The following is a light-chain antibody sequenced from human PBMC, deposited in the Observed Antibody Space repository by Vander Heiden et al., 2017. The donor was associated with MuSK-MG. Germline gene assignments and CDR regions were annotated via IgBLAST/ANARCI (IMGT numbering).Light chain of an antibody. Sequence: DSVMTHCPDYLAGSLGERASINCKSRQSVLYSSNTKNYLAWYQHKPGQPPKLLIYWASTRSPGLPDRFSGSGYGTDFTLTISSRQADEVAVYYFQQYDSNPFGTFGGGTKVEIK. CDR3: QQYDSNPFGT. J-gene: IGKJ4*01. CDR1: QSVLYSSNTKNY. V-gene: IGKV4-1*01. CDR2: WAS.